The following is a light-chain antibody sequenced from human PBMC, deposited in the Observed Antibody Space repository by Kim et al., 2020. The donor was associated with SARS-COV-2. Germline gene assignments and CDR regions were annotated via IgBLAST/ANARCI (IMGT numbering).Light chain of an antibody. CDR2: DND. CDR1: RSNIGNNP. Sequence: QSVLTQPPSVSAAPGQKVTISCSGSRSNIGNNPVSWYQQFPGTAPKLITYDNDKRPSGIPDRFSSSKSGTSATLGITGLRTGHEADYYCATWDSSLSVGVFGGGTQLTVL. V-gene: IGLV1-51*01. J-gene: IGLJ3*02. CDR3: ATWDSSLSVGV.